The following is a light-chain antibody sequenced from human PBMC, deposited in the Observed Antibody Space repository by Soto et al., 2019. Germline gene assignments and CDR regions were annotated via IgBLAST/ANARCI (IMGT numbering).Light chain of an antibody. CDR2: AAS. J-gene: IGKJ2*01. CDR1: QSISNY. CDR3: QQSYVSPHT. Sequence: DIQMTQSPSSLSASVGDRVTVTCRASQSISNYLNWYQQKPGKAPKLLINAASSLQSGVPSRFSGSGSGTDFTLTIISLQPEDFATYYCQQSYVSPHTFGQGTKLQIK. V-gene: IGKV1-39*01.